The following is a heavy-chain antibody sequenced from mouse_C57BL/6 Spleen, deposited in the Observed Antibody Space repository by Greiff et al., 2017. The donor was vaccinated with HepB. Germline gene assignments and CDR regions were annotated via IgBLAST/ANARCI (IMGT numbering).Heavy chain of an antibody. Sequence: VHVKQSGPELVKPGASVKMSCKASGYTFTDYNMHWVKQSHGKSLEWIGYINPNNGGTSYNQKFKGKATLTVNKSSSTAYMELRSLTSEDSAVYYCARMELGLFDYWGQGTTLTVSS. CDR3: ARMELGLFDY. V-gene: IGHV1-22*01. J-gene: IGHJ2*01. D-gene: IGHD4-1*01. CDR2: INPNNGGT. CDR1: GYTFTDYN.